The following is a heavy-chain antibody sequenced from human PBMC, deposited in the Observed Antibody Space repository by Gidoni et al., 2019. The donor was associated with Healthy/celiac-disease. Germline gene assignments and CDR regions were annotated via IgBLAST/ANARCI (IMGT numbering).Heavy chain of an antibody. D-gene: IGHD3-3*01. Sequence: EVQLVESGGGLVKHGGSIRIACAAGGFTFSNAWMSWVRQAPGNGMEWVGLIKSKTDGGTTDYAAPVKGRFTISRDDSKNTLYLQMNSLKTEDTAVYYCTTVRPRWGVVFDYWGQGTLVTVSS. CDR3: TTVRPRWGVVFDY. V-gene: IGHV3-15*01. J-gene: IGHJ4*02. CDR2: IKSKTDGGTT. CDR1: GFTFSNAW.